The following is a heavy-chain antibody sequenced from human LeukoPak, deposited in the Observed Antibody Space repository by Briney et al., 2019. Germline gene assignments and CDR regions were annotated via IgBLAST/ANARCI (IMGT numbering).Heavy chain of an antibody. CDR1: GYTFTGYY. V-gene: IGHV1-2*06. J-gene: IGHJ5*02. Sequence: ASVKVSCKASGYTFTGYYMHWVRQAPGQGLEWMGRINPNSGGTNYAQKFQGRVTMTRDTSISTAYMELSRLRSGDTAVYYCARDRALDSGSLGFDPWGQGTLVTVSS. D-gene: IGHD1-26*01. CDR2: INPNSGGT. CDR3: ARDRALDSGSLGFDP.